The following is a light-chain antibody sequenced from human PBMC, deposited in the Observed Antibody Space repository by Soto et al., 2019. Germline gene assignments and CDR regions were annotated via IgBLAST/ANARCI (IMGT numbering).Light chain of an antibody. Sequence: QSALTQPASVSGSPGQSITISCTGTNSDLGSYNLVSWFQQHPGKVPKVMIYEGTKRPSGVSDRFSGSKSDNTASLTISGVEGGDEGDYYCHLCDIRSDHVVFGGGTKLTVL. J-gene: IGLJ2*01. CDR2: EGT. CDR3: HLCDIRSDHVV. CDR1: NSDLGSYNL. V-gene: IGLV2-14*02.